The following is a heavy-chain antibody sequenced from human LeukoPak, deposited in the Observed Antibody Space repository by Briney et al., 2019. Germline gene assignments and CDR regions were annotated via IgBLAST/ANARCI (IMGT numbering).Heavy chain of an antibody. Sequence: PSETLSLTCTVSGGSISSSSYYWGWIRQPPGKGLEWIGSIYYSGSTYYNPSLKSRVTISVDTSKNQFSLKLSSVTAADTAVYYCARSIVGASFGYDYWGQGTLVTVSS. CDR1: GGSISSSSYY. V-gene: IGHV4-39*07. CDR3: ARSIVGASFGYDY. CDR2: IYYSGST. D-gene: IGHD1-26*01. J-gene: IGHJ4*02.